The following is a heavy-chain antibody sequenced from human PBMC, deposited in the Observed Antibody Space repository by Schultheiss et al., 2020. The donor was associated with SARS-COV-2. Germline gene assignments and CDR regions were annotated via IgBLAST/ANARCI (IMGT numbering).Heavy chain of an antibody. CDR3: ARVARELFLGFEPLPFDY. CDR1: GGSISSSNW. CDR2: IYHSGST. Sequence: SETLSLTCAVSGGSISSSNWWSWVRQTPGKGLEWIGEIYHSGSTNYNPSLKSRVTISVDTSKNQFSLKLSSVTAADTAVYYCARVARELFLGFEPLPFDYWGQGTLVTVSS. V-gene: IGHV4-4*02. D-gene: IGHD3-10*01. J-gene: IGHJ4*02.